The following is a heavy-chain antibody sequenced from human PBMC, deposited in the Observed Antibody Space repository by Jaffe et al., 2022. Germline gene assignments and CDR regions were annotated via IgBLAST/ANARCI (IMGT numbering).Heavy chain of an antibody. CDR1: GGTFSSYA. CDR3: ARDSGGGYYYGSGSYYPLDY. Sequence: QVQLVQSGAEVKKPGSSVKVSCKASGGTFSSYAISWVRQAPGQGLEWMGGIIPIFGTANYAQKFQGRVTITTDESTSTAYMELSSLRSEDTAVYYCARDSGGGYYYGSGSYYPLDYWGQGTLVTVSS. V-gene: IGHV1-69*05. D-gene: IGHD3-10*01. J-gene: IGHJ4*02. CDR2: IIPIFGTA.